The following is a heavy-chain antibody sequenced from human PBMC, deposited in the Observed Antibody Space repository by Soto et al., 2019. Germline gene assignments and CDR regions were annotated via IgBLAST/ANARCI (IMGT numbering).Heavy chain of an antibody. CDR2: SSNSGTFS. J-gene: IGHJ4*02. V-gene: IGHV3-11*06. Sequence: PGGSLRLSCEGSGFTFSDYYISWIRQDPGKGLEWISYSSNSGTFSRYADSVKGRFSISRDNTKNLLYLQMNSLRAEDTAVYYCARSGDNYNRLDYWGQGTPVTVSS. CDR1: GFTFSDYY. D-gene: IGHD1-1*01. CDR3: ARSGDNYNRLDY.